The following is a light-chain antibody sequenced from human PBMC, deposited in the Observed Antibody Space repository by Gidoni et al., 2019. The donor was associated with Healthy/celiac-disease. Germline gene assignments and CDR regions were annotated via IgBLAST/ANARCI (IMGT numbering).Light chain of an antibody. CDR3: QQYNSYSPLT. V-gene: IGKV1-5*03. CDR2: KAS. CDR1: QSISSW. Sequence: DIQMTQSPSPLSASVGDRVTITCRASQSISSWLAWYQQKPGKAPNLLIYKASSLESGIPSRFSGSGSGTEFTLTISSLQPDDFATYYCQQYNSYSPLTFGGXTKVEIK. J-gene: IGKJ4*01.